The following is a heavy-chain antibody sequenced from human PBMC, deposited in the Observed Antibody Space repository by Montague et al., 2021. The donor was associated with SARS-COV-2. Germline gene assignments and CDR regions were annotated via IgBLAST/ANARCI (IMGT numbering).Heavy chain of an antibody. D-gene: IGHD3-9*01. CDR1: GGSISSYY. CDR2: IDYRGTT. CDR3: ARDMEKYDMLTGESLREGDGFDP. V-gene: IGHV4-59*01. J-gene: IGHJ5*02. Sequence: SETLSLTCTVSGGSISSYYWSWIRQTPGKGLEWLGHIDYRGTTNYSPSLESRVTIAVDRSKNQISLKLRFVTTADTAVYYCARDMEKYDMLTGESLREGDGFDPWDQRTLLTVS.